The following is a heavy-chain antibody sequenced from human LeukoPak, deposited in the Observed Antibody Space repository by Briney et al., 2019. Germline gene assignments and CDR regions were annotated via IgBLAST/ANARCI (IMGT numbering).Heavy chain of an antibody. J-gene: IGHJ4*02. D-gene: IGHD3-3*01. Sequence: GGSLRLSCEASGITLNSYWMSWVRQAPGKGLEWMANINQDGSEKYYVDSVKGRFTISRDNAKNSLYLQMNSLRAEDTAFYYCARHDFWSGFKGGVYWGQGTLVTVSS. CDR2: INQDGSEK. V-gene: IGHV3-7*03. CDR1: GITLNSYW. CDR3: ARHDFWSGFKGGVY.